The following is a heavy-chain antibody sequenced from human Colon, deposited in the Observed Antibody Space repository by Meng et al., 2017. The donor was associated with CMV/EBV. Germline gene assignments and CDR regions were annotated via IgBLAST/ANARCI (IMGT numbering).Heavy chain of an antibody. D-gene: IGHD6-6*01. CDR1: GFSLSTITVS. CDR2: IHGDDTN. CDR3: VQRHSSSTGEVH. V-gene: IGHV2-5*02. J-gene: IGHJ4*02. Sequence: QLISKESDSSLVQPTPTLTLTRSFSGFSLSTITVSVGWSRQPPGKALEWLALIHGDDTNEYNPSLSNRLTVTRDTSKNQVFLTLTNVDPVDTGTYYCVQRHSSSTGEVHWGQGTLVTVSS.